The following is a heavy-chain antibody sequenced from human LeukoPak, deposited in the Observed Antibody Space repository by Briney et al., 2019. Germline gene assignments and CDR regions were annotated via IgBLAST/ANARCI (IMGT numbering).Heavy chain of an antibody. CDR3: ATVDTTMGKDS. V-gene: IGHV4-59*08. Sequence: SETLSLTCSVSGGSVSSYYWSWIRQPPGKGLEWIGYIYYRGSTDYNPSLKSRVTLSVDTSKNQFSLKLSSVTAADTAVYYCATVDTTMGKDSWGQGTLVTVSS. CDR2: IYYRGST. D-gene: IGHD5-18*01. J-gene: IGHJ4*02. CDR1: GGSVSSYY.